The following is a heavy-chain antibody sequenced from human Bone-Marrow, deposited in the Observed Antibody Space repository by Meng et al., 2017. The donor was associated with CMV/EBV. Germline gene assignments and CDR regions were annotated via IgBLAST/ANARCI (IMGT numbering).Heavy chain of an antibody. CDR3: ARGSRRGWFDP. CDR2: INHSGST. J-gene: IGHJ5*02. CDR1: GGSFSGYY. Sequence: GSLRLSCAVYGGSFSGYYWSWIRQPPGKGLEWIGEINHSGSTNYNPSLKSRVTISVDTSKNQFSLKLSSVTAADTAVYYCARGSRRGWFDPWGQGTLVTVSS. D-gene: IGHD3-16*01. V-gene: IGHV4-34*01.